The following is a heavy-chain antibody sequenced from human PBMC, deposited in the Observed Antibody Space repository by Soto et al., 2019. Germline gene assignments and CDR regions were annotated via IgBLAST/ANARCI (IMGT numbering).Heavy chain of an antibody. CDR2: IVVGSGNT. CDR3: AVQTGTPYYYYGMDV. CDR1: GFTFTSSA. V-gene: IGHV1-58*01. J-gene: IGHJ6*01. Sequence: QMQLVQSGPEVKKPGTSVKVSCKASGFTFTSSAVQWVRQARGQRLEWIGWIVVGSGNTNYAMKFHERVTLTRDMSTSTAYLELSSLRSADTAVYYCAVQTGTPYYYYGMDVWGQGTTVTVSS. D-gene: IGHD1-1*01.